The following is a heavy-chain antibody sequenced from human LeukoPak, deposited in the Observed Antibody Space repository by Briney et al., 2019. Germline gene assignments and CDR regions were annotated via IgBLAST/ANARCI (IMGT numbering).Heavy chain of an antibody. CDR1: GGTFSSYA. V-gene: IGHV1-69*04. CDR2: IIPILGIA. CDR3: ARDPPTYYYDSSGYYQLRFDY. J-gene: IGHJ4*02. Sequence: GASVKASCKASGGTFSSYAISWVRQAPGQGLEWMGRIIPILGIANYAQKFQGRVTITADKSTSTAYMELSSLRSEDTAVYYCARDPPTYYYDSSGYYQLRFDYWGQGTLVTVSS. D-gene: IGHD3-22*01.